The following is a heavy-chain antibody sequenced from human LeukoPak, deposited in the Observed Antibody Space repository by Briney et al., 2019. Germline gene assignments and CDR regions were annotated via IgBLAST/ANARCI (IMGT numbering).Heavy chain of an antibody. Sequence: GGSLRLSCAASGFTFSTYAMGWVRQAPGKGLEWVSGISGSGGSTFYADSVRGRFTISRDNSKNTLYLQMNSLRAEDTAVYYCARGTYYYDSSGYRHWGQGTLVTVSS. CDR2: ISGSGGST. J-gene: IGHJ4*02. CDR1: GFTFSTYA. D-gene: IGHD3-22*01. V-gene: IGHV3-23*01. CDR3: ARGTYYYDSSGYRH.